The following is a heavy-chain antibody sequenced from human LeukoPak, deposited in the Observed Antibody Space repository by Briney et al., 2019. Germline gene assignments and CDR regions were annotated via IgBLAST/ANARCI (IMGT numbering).Heavy chain of an antibody. D-gene: IGHD2-2*01. V-gene: IGHV4-38-2*01. J-gene: IGHJ5*02. CDR3: ARHVWPAAEFNWFDP. CDR1: GYSISSGHY. Sequence: SETLFLTCAVSGYSISSGHYWGWIRQPPGKGLEWIGSIYHSGSTYYNPTLKSRVTISVDTSKDQFSLKLSSVTAQDTAVYYCARHVWPAAEFNWFDPWGQGTLVTVSS. CDR2: IYHSGST.